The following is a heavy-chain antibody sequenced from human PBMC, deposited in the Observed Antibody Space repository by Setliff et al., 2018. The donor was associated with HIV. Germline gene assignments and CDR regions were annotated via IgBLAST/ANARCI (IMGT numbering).Heavy chain of an antibody. J-gene: IGHJ4*02. CDR1: GYTFNSYL. V-gene: IGHV1-3*01. D-gene: IGHD2-21*02. Sequence: GASVKVSCKASGYTFNSYLVYWVRQAPGQRLEWMGWIHPGNDNREYSQRFQGRLTMTRDTSAGMVYMELNSLTSEDTAVYYCALLNHIVVVTALLPGDYWGQGTPVTVSS. CDR2: IHPGNDNR. CDR3: ALLNHIVVVTALLPGDY.